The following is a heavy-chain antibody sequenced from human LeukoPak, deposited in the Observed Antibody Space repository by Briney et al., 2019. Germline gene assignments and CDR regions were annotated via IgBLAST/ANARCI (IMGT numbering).Heavy chain of an antibody. Sequence: PGGSLRLSCAASVFTFSSYSMNWVRQAPGKGLEWVSSISSSISYIYYADSVKGRFTISRDNAKKSLYLQMTSLRAEDTAVYYCARGGRARVLTAAISKYFQPWGQGTLVTVSS. CDR1: VFTFSSYS. D-gene: IGHD2-2*02. CDR2: ISSSISYI. J-gene: IGHJ1*01. CDR3: ARGGRARVLTAAISKYFQP. V-gene: IGHV3-21*01.